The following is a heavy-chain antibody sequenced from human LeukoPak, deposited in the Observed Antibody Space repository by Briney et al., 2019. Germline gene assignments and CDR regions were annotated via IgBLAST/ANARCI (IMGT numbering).Heavy chain of an antibody. CDR3: ARGRTEYSSSWRHDY. CDR2: INHSGST. J-gene: IGHJ4*02. CDR1: GGSFSGYY. D-gene: IGHD6-13*01. V-gene: IGHV4-34*01. Sequence: SETLSLTCAVYGGSFSGYYWSWIRQPPGKGLEWIGEINHSGSTNYNPSLKSRVTISVDTSKNQFSLKLSSVTAADTAVYYCARGRTEYSSSWRHDYWGQGTLVTVSS.